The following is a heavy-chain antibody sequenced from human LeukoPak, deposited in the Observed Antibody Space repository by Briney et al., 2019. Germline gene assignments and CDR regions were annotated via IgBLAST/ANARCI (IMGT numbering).Heavy chain of an antibody. V-gene: IGHV3-48*04. CDR3: ARDLDGYYPGYFQH. CDR2: ISSSSSTI. Sequence: GGSLRLSCAASGFTISSYSMNWVRQAPGKGLEWVSYISSSSSTIYYADSVKGRFTISRDNAKNSLYLQMNSLRAEDTAVYYCARDLDGYYPGYFQHWGQGTLVTVSS. D-gene: IGHD3-22*01. CDR1: GFTISSYS. J-gene: IGHJ1*01.